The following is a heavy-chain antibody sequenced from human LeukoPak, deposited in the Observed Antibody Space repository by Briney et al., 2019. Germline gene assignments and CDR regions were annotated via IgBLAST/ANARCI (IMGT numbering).Heavy chain of an antibody. J-gene: IGHJ4*02. D-gene: IGHD2-15*01. CDR2: IVPDTGGV. CDR1: GYTFTNYY. V-gene: IGHV1-2*02. Sequence: ASVKVSCKTSGYTFTNYYVHWVRQAPGQGLEWMGYIVPDTGGVDYDQRFQGRVTMTRDKSISTVYMELSSLKSDDTAVYYCATEDKYCSGGNYGKFWGQGTLVTVSS. CDR3: ATEDKYCSGGNYGKF.